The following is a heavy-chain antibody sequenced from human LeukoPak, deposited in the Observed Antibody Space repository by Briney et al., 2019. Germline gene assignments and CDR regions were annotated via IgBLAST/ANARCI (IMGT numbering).Heavy chain of an antibody. CDR3: ARGYSGSYYRWFDP. CDR2: INPSGGTT. Sequence: ASLKVSCKASGYTFISYYMHWVRQAPGQGLEWMGLINPSGGTTIYAQKFQGRVTMTRDTSTSTVYMELSSLRSEDTAVYYCARGYSGSYYRWFDPWGQGTLVTVSS. V-gene: IGHV1-46*01. J-gene: IGHJ5*02. CDR1: GYTFISYY. D-gene: IGHD1-26*01.